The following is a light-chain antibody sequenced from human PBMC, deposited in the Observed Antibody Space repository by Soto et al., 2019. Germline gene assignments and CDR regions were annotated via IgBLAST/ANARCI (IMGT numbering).Light chain of an antibody. V-gene: IGKV3-15*01. Sequence: EIVMTQSPATLSVSPGERATLSCRASQSVSSNLAWYQQKPGQAPRLLIYGASTRATGIPARFSGSGSGADFTLTISSLQSEDFAVYYCQQYNNRPRTVGQGTKVEIK. J-gene: IGKJ1*01. CDR2: GAS. CDR3: QQYNNRPRT. CDR1: QSVSSN.